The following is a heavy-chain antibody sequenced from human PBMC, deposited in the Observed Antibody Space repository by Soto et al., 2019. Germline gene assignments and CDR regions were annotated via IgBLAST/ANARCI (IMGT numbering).Heavy chain of an antibody. CDR2: ISAYNGNT. CDR1: GYTFTSYG. Sequence: ASLKVSCKASGYTFTSYGISWVRQAPGQGLEWMGWISAYNGNTNYAQKLQGRVTMTTDTSTSTAYMELRSLRSDDTAVYYCARIDIVVVPAATPYSYYYMDVWGKGTTVTVSS. D-gene: IGHD2-2*01. J-gene: IGHJ6*03. V-gene: IGHV1-18*01. CDR3: ARIDIVVVPAATPYSYYYMDV.